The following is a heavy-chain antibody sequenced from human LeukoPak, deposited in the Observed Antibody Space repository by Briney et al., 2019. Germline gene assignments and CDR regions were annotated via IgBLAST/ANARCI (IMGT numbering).Heavy chain of an antibody. Sequence: SGGSLRLSCAASGFTFSTYSMNWVRQAPGKGLEWVSSISSSSSYIYYADSVKGRFTISRDNAKNSLYLQMNSLRAEDTAVYYCARDRGQLLYLDAFDIWGQGTMVTVSS. V-gene: IGHV3-21*01. D-gene: IGHD2-2*02. CDR1: GFTFSTYS. CDR3: ARDRGQLLYLDAFDI. J-gene: IGHJ3*02. CDR2: ISSSSSYI.